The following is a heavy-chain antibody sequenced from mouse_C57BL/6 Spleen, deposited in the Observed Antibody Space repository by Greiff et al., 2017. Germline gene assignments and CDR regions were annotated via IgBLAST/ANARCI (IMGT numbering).Heavy chain of an antibody. Sequence: QVQLKQSGAELVRPGASVKLSCKASGYTFTDYNINWVKQRSGQGLEWIARIYPGSGNTYYNEKFKGKATLAAEKSSSTAYMQLSSLTSEDSAVYFCSRGGYYGSSPLFDDWGQGTTLTVSS. CDR3: SRGGYYGSSPLFDD. CDR1: GYTFTDYN. J-gene: IGHJ2*01. CDR2: IYPGSGNT. D-gene: IGHD1-1*01. V-gene: IGHV1-76*01.